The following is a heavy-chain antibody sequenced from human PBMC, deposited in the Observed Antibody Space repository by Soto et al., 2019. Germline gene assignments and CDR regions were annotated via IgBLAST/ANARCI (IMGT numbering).Heavy chain of an antibody. CDR3: ARDGIPSWVDSNSWSYYDY. Sequence: SETLSLTCTVSGGSISSGGYYWSWIRQHPGKGLEWIGYNYYSGITYYNPSLKSRVTISLDTSKNQFSLKLSSVTAADTAVYYCARDGIPSWVDSNSWSYYDYWGQGTLVTVSS. CDR2: NYYSGIT. D-gene: IGHD6-13*01. CDR1: GGSISSGGYY. J-gene: IGHJ4*02. V-gene: IGHV4-31*03.